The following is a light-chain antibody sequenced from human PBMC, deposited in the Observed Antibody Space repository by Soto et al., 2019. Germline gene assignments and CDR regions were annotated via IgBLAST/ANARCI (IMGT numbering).Light chain of an antibody. Sequence: QSALTQPASVSGSPGQSITISCSGTSSDVGRYNYVSWYQQHPGKAPKLMIYAVTYRPSGVSNRFSGSKSGNTAFLTISGPQAEDEADYYCSSYTRGSTLVVFGGGTKVTVL. V-gene: IGLV2-14*01. CDR3: SSYTRGSTLVV. CDR1: SSDVGRYNY. CDR2: AVT. J-gene: IGLJ3*02.